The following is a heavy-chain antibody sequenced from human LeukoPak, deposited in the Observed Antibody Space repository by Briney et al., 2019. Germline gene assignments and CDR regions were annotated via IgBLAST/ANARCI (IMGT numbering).Heavy chain of an antibody. V-gene: IGHV3-72*01. Sequence: GGSLRLSCAASGFTFSDSFMSWVRQARGKALEWVGRSRNKADSYTAEYAASVKGRFTISRDESKNSLYLQISSLETEDAAVYYCATSSWYRLAYWGQGSLVTVSS. J-gene: IGHJ4*02. D-gene: IGHD6-13*01. CDR1: GFTFSDSF. CDR3: ATSSWYRLAY. CDR2: SRNKADSYTA.